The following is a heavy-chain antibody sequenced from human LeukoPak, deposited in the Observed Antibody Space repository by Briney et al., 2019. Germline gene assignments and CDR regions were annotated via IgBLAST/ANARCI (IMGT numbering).Heavy chain of an antibody. V-gene: IGHV1-8*01. CDR1: GYTFTSYD. D-gene: IGHD2-2*01. CDR3: AGCSGTSCYYYYYMDV. Sequence: GASVKVSCKASGYTFTSYDINWVRQATGQGLEWMGWMNPNSGNTGYAQKFQGRVTMTRNTSISTAYMELSSLRSEDTAVYYCAGCSGTSCYYYYYMDVWGKGTTVTVSS. J-gene: IGHJ6*03. CDR2: MNPNSGNT.